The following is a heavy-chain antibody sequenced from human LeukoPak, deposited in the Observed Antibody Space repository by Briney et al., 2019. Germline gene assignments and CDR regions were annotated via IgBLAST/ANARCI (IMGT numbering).Heavy chain of an antibody. V-gene: IGHV3-48*03. CDR2: VSANGDTI. D-gene: IGHD2-2*01. CDR3: VSAYAGLHDY. Sequence: PGGSLRLSCAASGFTFSSYEMNWVRQAPGKGLEWVSYVSANGDTIYYADSVRGRFTISRDNAKNSLFLLMNSLRAEDTAVYYCVSAYAGLHDYWGQGTLVTVSS. CDR1: GFTFSSYE. J-gene: IGHJ4*02.